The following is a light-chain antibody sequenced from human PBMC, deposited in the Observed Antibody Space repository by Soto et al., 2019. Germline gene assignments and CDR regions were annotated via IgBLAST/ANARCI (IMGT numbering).Light chain of an antibody. CDR3: AAWDDSLNGYV. CDR1: SSNIESNT. Sequence: QSVLTQPPSASGTPGQRVTISCSGSSSNIESNTVNWYQQLPGTAPKLVIYSNYDRPSGVPDRFSGSTSGTSASLVIRGLQSEDEADYYCAAWDDSLNGYVFGGGTKVTVL. J-gene: IGLJ1*01. CDR2: SNY. V-gene: IGLV1-44*01.